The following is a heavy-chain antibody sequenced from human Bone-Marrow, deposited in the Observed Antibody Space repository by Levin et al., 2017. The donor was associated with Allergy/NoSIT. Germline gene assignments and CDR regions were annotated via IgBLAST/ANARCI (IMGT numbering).Heavy chain of an antibody. CDR3: AVGGSTTVAMILFDF. Sequence: GGSLRLSCAASGLTFSNFAMSWVRQAPGKGLEWVSVSSGVDGSTYYADSVKGRFTISRDTSKNTLYLQMSSLRAEDTALYYCAVGGSTTVAMILFDFWGQGTLVTVSS. CDR2: SSGVDGST. J-gene: IGHJ4*02. D-gene: IGHD4-11*01. V-gene: IGHV3-23*01. CDR1: GLTFSNFA.